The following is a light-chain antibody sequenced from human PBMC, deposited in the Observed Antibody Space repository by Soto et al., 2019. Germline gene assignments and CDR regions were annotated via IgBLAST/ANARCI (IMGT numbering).Light chain of an antibody. V-gene: IGKV3-15*01. CDR2: GAS. J-gene: IGKJ4*01. Sequence: EIVMTQSPAALSVSPGESATLSCRASQSVNTNLAWYQQRPGQAPRLLIFGASTWATGVPARFSGSGSGTEFTLTISSLQSEDFAVYYCQQYTNWPLTFAGGTKVESK. CDR1: QSVNTN. CDR3: QQYTNWPLT.